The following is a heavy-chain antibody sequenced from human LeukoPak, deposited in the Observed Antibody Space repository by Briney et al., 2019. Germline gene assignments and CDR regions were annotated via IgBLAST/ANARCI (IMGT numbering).Heavy chain of an antibody. Sequence: GSLRLSCAASGFTFNDYSMNWVRQAPGKGLEWIGSIYYSKNTYYNPSLKSRVTISADTSKNHFSLTLGSVSATDTAVYYCVSPRGFSYGYFDYWGQGTLVTVSS. D-gene: IGHD5-18*01. V-gene: IGHV4-59*05. CDR1: GFTFNDYS. CDR2: IYYSKNT. CDR3: VSPRGFSYGYFDY. J-gene: IGHJ4*02.